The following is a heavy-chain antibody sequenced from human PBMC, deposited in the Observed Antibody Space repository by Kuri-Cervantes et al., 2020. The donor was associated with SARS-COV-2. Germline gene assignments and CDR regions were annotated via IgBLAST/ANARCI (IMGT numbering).Heavy chain of an antibody. CDR1: GFTFDGYA. V-gene: IGHV3-43D*03. CDR2: INCDGGSN. Sequence: GGSLRLSCAASGFTFDGYAMNWVRQAPGKGLEWVSLINCDGGSNYYADSVKGRFTISRDNSKNSLYLQMNSLRAEDTALYYCAKDIGLGMGIDYWGQGTLVTVSS. D-gene: IGHD7-27*01. CDR3: AKDIGLGMGIDY. J-gene: IGHJ4*02.